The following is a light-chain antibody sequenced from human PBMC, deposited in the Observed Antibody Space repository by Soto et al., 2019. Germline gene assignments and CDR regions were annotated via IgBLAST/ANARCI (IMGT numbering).Light chain of an antibody. Sequence: DIQMTQSPSTLSASVGDRVTITCRASQNINSWLAWYQQKPGKAPKLLIYAASSLESGVPSRFSGSRSGTEFTLTISSLQPDDFATYYCQQYDAKPWTFGQGTKVDI. CDR2: AAS. CDR3: QQYDAKPWT. V-gene: IGKV1-5*01. CDR1: QNINSW. J-gene: IGKJ1*01.